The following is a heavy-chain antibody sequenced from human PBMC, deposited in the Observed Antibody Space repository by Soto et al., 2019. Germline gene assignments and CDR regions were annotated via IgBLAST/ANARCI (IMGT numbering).Heavy chain of an antibody. CDR1: GYSFTRYW. CDR2: IDPSDSYT. V-gene: IGHV5-10-1*01. J-gene: IGHJ6*02. Sequence: EVQLVQSGAEVKKPGESLRISCKGSGYSFTRYWISWVRQMPGKGLEWMGRIDPSDSYTNYSPSFQGHVTISADKSISTAYLQWSSLKASDTAMYYCARTSMKSRGFSYGHGGMDVWGQGTTVTVSS. D-gene: IGHD5-18*01. CDR3: ARTSMKSRGFSYGHGGMDV.